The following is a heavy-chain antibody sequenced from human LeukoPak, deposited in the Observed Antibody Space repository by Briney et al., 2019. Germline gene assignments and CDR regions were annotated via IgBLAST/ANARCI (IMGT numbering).Heavy chain of an antibody. CDR2: ISYDGTNK. D-gene: IGHD3-10*01. CDR3: AKMGKVVWSYFDY. V-gene: IGHV3-30-3*02. J-gene: IGHJ4*02. Sequence: GGSLRLSCAASGFTFSSYAMHWVRQAPGKGLEWVAVISYDGTNKYYADSVKGRFTISRDSSKNTLYLQMNSLRAEDTAVYYCAKMGKVVWSYFDYWGQGTLVTVSS. CDR1: GFTFSSYA.